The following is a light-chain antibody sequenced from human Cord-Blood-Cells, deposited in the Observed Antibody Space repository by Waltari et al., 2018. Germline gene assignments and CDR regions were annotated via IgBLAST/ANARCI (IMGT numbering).Light chain of an antibody. CDR3: QQYDNLPFT. Sequence: DIQMTQSPSSLSESVGDRVTITCQASQDISNYLNWYQQKPGKAPKLLIYDASNLETGVPSRFSGSGSGTDFTFTISSLQPEEIATYYCQQYDNLPFTFGPGTKVDIK. CDR2: DAS. V-gene: IGKV1-33*01. J-gene: IGKJ3*01. CDR1: QDISNY.